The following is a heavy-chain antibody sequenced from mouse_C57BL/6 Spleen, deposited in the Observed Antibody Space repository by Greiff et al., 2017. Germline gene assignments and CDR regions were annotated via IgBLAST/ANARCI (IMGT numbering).Heavy chain of an antibody. CDR2: INPNNGGT. J-gene: IGHJ4*01. Sequence: VQLKESGPELVKPGASVKMSCKASGYTFTDYNMHWVKQSHGKSLEWIGYINPNNGGTSYNQKFKGKATLTVNKSSSTAYMELRSLTSEDSAVYYCARLSSGYPHYYAMDYWGQGTSVTVSS. CDR3: ARLSSGYPHYYAMDY. V-gene: IGHV1-22*01. CDR1: GYTFTDYN. D-gene: IGHD3-2*02.